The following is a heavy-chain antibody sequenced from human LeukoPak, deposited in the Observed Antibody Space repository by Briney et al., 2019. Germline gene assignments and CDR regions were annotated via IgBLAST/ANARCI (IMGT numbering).Heavy chain of an antibody. Sequence: GASVKVSCKASGGTFSSYAISWVRQAPGQGLEWMGRIIPIFGTANYAQKFQGRVTITTDESTSTAYMELSSPRSEDTAVYYCAGAATYIPSNAFDIWGQGTMVTVSS. J-gene: IGHJ3*02. D-gene: IGHD2-15*01. V-gene: IGHV1-69*05. CDR1: GGTFSSYA. CDR2: IIPIFGTA. CDR3: AGAATYIPSNAFDI.